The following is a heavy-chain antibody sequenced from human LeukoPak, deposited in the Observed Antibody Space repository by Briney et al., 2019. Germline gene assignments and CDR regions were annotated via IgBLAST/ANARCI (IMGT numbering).Heavy chain of an antibody. J-gene: IGHJ4*02. V-gene: IGHV3-33*06. D-gene: IGHD3-22*01. CDR1: GFTFSSYG. Sequence: GRSLRLSCAASGFTFSSYGMHWVRQAPGKGLEWVAVIWYDGSNKYYADSVKGRFTISRDNSKHTLYLQMNSLRAEHTAVYYCAKPSEYYYDSSGYYLDYWGKGTLVTVSS. CDR3: AKPSEYYYDSSGYYLDY. CDR2: IWYDGSNK.